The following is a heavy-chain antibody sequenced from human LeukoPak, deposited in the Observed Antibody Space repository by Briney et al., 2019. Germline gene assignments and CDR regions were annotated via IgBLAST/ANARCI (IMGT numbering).Heavy chain of an antibody. CDR1: GGSFSGYY. V-gene: IGHV4-34*01. D-gene: IGHD5-18*01. Sequence: SETLSLTCAVYGGSFSGYYWSWIRQPPGKGLEWIGEINHSGSTNYNPSLKSRVTISVDTSKNQFSLKLSSVTAADTAVYYRARSSHGYSYGYPYWGQGTLVTVSS. CDR2: INHSGST. CDR3: ARSSHGYSYGYPY. J-gene: IGHJ4*02.